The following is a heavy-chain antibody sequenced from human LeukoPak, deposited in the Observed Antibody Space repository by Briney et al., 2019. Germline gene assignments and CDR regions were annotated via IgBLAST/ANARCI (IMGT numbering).Heavy chain of an antibody. CDR1: GGTFSSYA. CDR3: ARGDYYDSSGTSRLFDY. J-gene: IGHJ4*02. D-gene: IGHD3-22*01. CDR2: IIPILGIA. Sequence: LGASVKVSCKASGGTFSSYAISWVRQAPGQGLEWRGRIIPILGIANYAQKFQGRVTITADKSTSTAYMELSSLRSEDTAVYYCARGDYYDSSGTSRLFDYWGQGTLVTVSS. V-gene: IGHV1-69*04.